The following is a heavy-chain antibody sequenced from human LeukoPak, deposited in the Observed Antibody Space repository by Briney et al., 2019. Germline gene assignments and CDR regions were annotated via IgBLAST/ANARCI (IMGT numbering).Heavy chain of an antibody. CDR2: IYTDGST. CDR1: GGSISNSF. CDR3: ARVLVVVAVVAGRGPFDP. J-gene: IGHJ5*02. D-gene: IGHD2-15*01. Sequence: KPSETLSPTCTVSGGSISNSFWSWIRQPAGKGLEWIGRIYTDGSTNSNPSLRSRVTMSLDTSKNQFSLKLTSVTAADTAVYYCARVLVVVAVVAGRGPFDPWGQGTLVTVSS. V-gene: IGHV4-4*07.